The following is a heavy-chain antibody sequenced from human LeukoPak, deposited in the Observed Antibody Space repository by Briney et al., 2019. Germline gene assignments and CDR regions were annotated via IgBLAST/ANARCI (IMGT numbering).Heavy chain of an antibody. Sequence: PGGSLRLSCAASGFSFSTYSMNWVRQAPGKGLEWVSIVTVSGGGTYYGDSVKGRFTISRDNSKNTLYLQMNSLRAEDTAVYYCAKRAARPAYYFDFWGQGTLVTISS. D-gene: IGHD6-6*01. CDR1: GFSFSTYS. CDR3: AKRAARPAYYFDF. V-gene: IGHV3-23*01. CDR2: VTVSGGGT. J-gene: IGHJ4*02.